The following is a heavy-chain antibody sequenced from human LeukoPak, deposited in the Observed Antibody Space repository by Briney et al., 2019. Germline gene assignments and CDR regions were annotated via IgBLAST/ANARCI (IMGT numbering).Heavy chain of an antibody. D-gene: IGHD3-10*01. CDR1: GFTFSDAW. CDR3: ARATTYYCAKGPAFDI. J-gene: IGHJ3*02. V-gene: IGHV3-15*01. Sequence: GGSLRLSCAASGFTFSDAWMSWVRQAPGKGLEWVGRIKSKTDGGTTDYAAPVKGRFTISRDDSKNTLYLQMNSLKTEDTAVYYCARATTYYCAKGPAFDIWGQGTMVTVSS. CDR2: IKSKTDGGTT.